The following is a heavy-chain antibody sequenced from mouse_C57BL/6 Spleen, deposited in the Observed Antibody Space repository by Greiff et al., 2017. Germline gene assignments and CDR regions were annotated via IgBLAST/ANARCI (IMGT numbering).Heavy chain of an antibody. CDR1: GFTFTDYY. J-gene: IGHJ2*01. V-gene: IGHV7-3*01. D-gene: IGHD2-3*01. CDR2: IRNKANGYTT. Sequence: EVQRVESGGGLVQPGGSLSLSCAASGFTFTDYYMSWVRQPPGKALEWLGFIRNKANGYTTEYSASVKGRFTISRDNSQSILYLQMNALRAEDSATYYCARFYSSFDYWGQGTTLTVSS. CDR3: ARFYSSFDY.